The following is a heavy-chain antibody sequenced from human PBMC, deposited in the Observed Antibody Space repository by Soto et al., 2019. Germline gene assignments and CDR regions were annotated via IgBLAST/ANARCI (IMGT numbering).Heavy chain of an antibody. V-gene: IGHV1-2*02. CDR3: ASDPDYGGYWGYFFDS. D-gene: IGHD4-17*01. J-gene: IGHJ4*02. Sequence: QVQLVQSGAEVKKPGASVKVSCKTSGYTFAAYYIHWIRQAPGQGLEWMGWINPTSGGTVYAQNFQDRVTMTRDTSISTAYMELRMLNSDDTAVYYCASDPDYGGYWGYFFDSWGQGTPVTVSS. CDR2: INPTSGGT. CDR1: GYTFAAYY.